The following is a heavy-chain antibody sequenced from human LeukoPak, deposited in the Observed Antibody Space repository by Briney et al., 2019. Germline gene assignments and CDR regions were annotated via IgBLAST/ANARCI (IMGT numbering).Heavy chain of an antibody. CDR1: GFTFSVAA. D-gene: IGHD5-24*01. CDR2: IGASGEST. CDR3: AKDIQLST. J-gene: IGHJ3*01. Sequence: GGSLRLSCAASGFTFSVAAMTWVRQAPGKGLESVSLIGASGESTYYADSVKGRFTISRDNSKNTLSLQMNSLRVEDTPLYFCAKDIQLSTWGLGTMVTVSS. V-gene: IGHV3-23*01.